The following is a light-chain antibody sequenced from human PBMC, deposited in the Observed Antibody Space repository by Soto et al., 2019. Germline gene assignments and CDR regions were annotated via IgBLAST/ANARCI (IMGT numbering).Light chain of an antibody. CDR2: EAS. CDR1: QTVTSN. CDR3: QQYKNWPPIT. V-gene: IGKV3-15*01. J-gene: IGKJ5*01. Sequence: EIVLAQSPATLSLSPGERASLSCRASQTVTSNLAWYQQKPGQAPRLLIYEASTRATGIPARFSGSGSGTEFTLTISSLQPEDFAVYYCQQYKNWPPITFGQGTRLEI.